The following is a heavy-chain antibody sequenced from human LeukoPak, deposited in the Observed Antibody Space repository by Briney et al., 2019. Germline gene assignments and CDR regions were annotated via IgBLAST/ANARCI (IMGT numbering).Heavy chain of an antibody. D-gene: IGHD1-26*01. J-gene: IGHJ4*02. V-gene: IGHV3-30*18. CDR2: ISYDGSNK. CDR3: AKDDEEKWELSYYDY. Sequence: PGGSLRLSCAASGFTFSSYGMHWVRQAPGKGLEWVAVISYDGSNKYYADSVKGRFTISRDNSKNTLYLQMNSLRAEDTAVYYCAKDDEEKWELSYYDYWGQGTLVTVSS. CDR1: GFTFSSYG.